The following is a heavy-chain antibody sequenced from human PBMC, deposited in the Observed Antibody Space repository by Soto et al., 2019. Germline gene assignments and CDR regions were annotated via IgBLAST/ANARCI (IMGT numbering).Heavy chain of an antibody. J-gene: IGHJ6*02. CDR3: AGGSGPYYYYYYYGMDV. Sequence: SVKVSCKASGGTFSSYAISWVRQAPGQGLEWMGGIIPIFGTANYAQKFQGRVTITADKSTSTAYMELSSLRSEDTAVYYCAGGSGPYYYYYYYGMDVWGQGPTVTVSS. V-gene: IGHV1-69*06. CDR1: GGTFSSYA. D-gene: IGHD2-15*01. CDR2: IIPIFGTA.